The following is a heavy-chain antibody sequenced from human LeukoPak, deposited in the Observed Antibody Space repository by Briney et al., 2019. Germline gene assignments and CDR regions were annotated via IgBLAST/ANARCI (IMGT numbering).Heavy chain of an antibody. CDR2: IYYSGST. Sequence: PSETLSLTCTVSGGSISSSSYYWGWIRQPPGKGLEWIGSIYYSGSTYYNPSLKSRVTISVDTSKNQFSLKLSSVTAADTAVYYCARLAVAGTGYWGQGTLVTVSS. CDR1: GGSISSSSYY. J-gene: IGHJ4*02. D-gene: IGHD6-19*01. V-gene: IGHV4-39*01. CDR3: ARLAVAGTGY.